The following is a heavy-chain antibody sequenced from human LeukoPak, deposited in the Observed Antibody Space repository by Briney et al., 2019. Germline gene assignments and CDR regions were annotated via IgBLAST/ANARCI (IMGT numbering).Heavy chain of an antibody. Sequence: PGGSLRLSCAASGFTFTTYSMNWVRQAPGKGLEWVSYISGSSGTIFYADSVKGRFTISRDNAKNSLYLQMNSLRAEDTAVYYCARDFPYITGTLRPSYFDSWGQGTLVTVSS. CDR2: ISGSSGTI. CDR1: GFTFTTYS. J-gene: IGHJ4*02. D-gene: IGHD1-20*01. CDR3: ARDFPYITGTLRPSYFDS. V-gene: IGHV3-48*01.